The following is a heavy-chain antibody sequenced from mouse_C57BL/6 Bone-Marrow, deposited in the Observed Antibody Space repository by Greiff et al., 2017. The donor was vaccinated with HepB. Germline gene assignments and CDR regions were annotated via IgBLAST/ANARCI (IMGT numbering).Heavy chain of an antibody. J-gene: IGHJ4*01. CDR3: AIYYGNYVAMDY. CDR2: IDPSDSYT. V-gene: IGHV1-69*01. D-gene: IGHD2-1*01. Sequence: VQLQQPGAELVMPGASVKLSCKASGYTFTSYWMHWVKQRPGQGLEWIGEIDPSDSYTNYNQQFKGKSTLTVDKSSSTAYMQLSSLTSEDSAVYYCAIYYGNYVAMDYWGQGTSVTVSS. CDR1: GYTFTSYW.